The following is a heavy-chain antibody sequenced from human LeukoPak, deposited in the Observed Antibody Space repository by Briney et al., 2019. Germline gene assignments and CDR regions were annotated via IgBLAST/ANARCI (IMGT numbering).Heavy chain of an antibody. CDR1: GGSISSYY. V-gene: IGHV4-39*01. D-gene: IGHD5-18*01. Sequence: SETLSLTCTVSGGSISSYYWGWIRQPPGKGLEWVGTIYYSGSTHYNPSLKSRVTISVDTSKNQFSLNLSSVTAADTAVYYCARLLRGYNYDYDLRSIEYWGQGTLVTVSS. CDR2: IYYSGST. J-gene: IGHJ4*02. CDR3: ARLLRGYNYDYDLRSIEY.